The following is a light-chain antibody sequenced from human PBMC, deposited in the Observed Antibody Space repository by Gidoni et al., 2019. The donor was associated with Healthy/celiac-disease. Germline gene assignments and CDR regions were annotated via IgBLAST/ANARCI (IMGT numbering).Light chain of an antibody. J-gene: IGKJ3*01. CDR1: QRDSISY. V-gene: IGKV3-20*01. CDR3: QQYGSSPST. Sequence: DIVLTQSPGTLSLSPGERATLSCRASQRDSISYLAWYQQNPGQAPRLLIYGASCRATGIPDSLSGSGSGTYFTLTISRLEPEDFAVYYCQQYGSSPSTFXPXTKVDIK. CDR2: GAS.